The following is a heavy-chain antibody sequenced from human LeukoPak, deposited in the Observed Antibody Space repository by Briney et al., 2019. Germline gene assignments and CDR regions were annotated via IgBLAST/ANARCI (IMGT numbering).Heavy chain of an antibody. D-gene: IGHD3-3*01. J-gene: IGHJ5*02. CDR2: IYSGGST. CDR1: GFTVSSNY. CDR3: ARKHRITIFGVVKDWFDP. V-gene: IGHV3-53*01. Sequence: PGGSLRLSCAASGFTVSSNYMSWVRQAPGKGLEWVSVIYSGGSTYYADSVKGRFTISRDNSKNTLYLQMNSLRAEGTAVYYCARKHRITIFGVVKDWFDPWGQGTLVTVSS.